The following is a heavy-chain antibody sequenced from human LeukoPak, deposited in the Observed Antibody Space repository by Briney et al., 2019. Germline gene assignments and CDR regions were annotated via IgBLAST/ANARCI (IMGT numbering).Heavy chain of an antibody. V-gene: IGHV3-23*01. CDR3: AKGAAGPDCGGDCYYFDY. D-gene: IGHD2-21*02. CDR1: GFTFSSYA. J-gene: IGHJ4*02. CDR2: ISGSGGST. Sequence: PGGSLRLSCAASGFTFSSYAMSWVRQAPGKGLEWVSAISGSGGSTYYADSVKGRFTISRDNSKNTLYLQTNSLRAEDTAVYYCAKGAAGPDCGGDCYYFDYWGQGTLVTVSS.